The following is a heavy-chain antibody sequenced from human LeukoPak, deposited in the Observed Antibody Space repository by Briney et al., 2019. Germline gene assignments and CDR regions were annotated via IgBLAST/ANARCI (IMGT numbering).Heavy chain of an antibody. CDR1: GFTFEDHV. D-gene: IGHD2-2*01. J-gene: IGHJ4*02. CDR3: AKDLGGSATTV. Sequence: SGGSLRLSCAASGFTFEDHVMHWVRHAPGKGLEWVSSISWSGDRMGYADAVKGRFTISRDNAKNSLFLQMNSLRVEDTASYYCAKDLGGSATTVWGQGTLVTVSS. V-gene: IGHV3-9*01. CDR2: ISWSGDRM.